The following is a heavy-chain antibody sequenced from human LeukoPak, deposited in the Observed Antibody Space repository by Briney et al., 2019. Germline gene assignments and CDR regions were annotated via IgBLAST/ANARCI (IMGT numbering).Heavy chain of an antibody. CDR1: GHTFSAYY. CDR3: ASEAFCVGGSCQLHRVAS. D-gene: IGHD2-15*01. Sequence: GASVKVSCKASGHTFSAYYMLWGRQAPGQGLDWMGWIDTISGATKYAQKFQGRVTITRDTSIGTAYMELSTLMSDDTAVYYCASEAFCVGGSCQLHRVASWGPGTLVTVSS. V-gene: IGHV1-2*02. CDR2: IDTISGAT. J-gene: IGHJ4*02.